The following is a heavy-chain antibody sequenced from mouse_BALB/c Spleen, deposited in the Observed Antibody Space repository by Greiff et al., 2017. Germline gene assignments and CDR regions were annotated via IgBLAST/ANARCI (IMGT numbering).Heavy chain of an antibody. Sequence: LVESGGGLVQPGGSRKLSCAASGFTFSSFGMHWVRQAPEKGLEWVAYISSGSSTIYYADTVKGRFTISRDNPKNTLFLQMTSLRSEDTAMYYCARNYYGSSYVGTFAYWGQGTLVTVSA. V-gene: IGHV5-17*02. J-gene: IGHJ3*01. CDR2: ISSGSSTI. CDR1: GFTFSSFG. D-gene: IGHD1-1*01. CDR3: ARNYYGSSYVGTFAY.